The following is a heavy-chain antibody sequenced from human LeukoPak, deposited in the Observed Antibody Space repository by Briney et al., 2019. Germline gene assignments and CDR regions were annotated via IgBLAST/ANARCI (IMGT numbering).Heavy chain of an antibody. Sequence: ASVKVSCKASGYTFTNYDINWVRQATGQGLEWMGWMNADNGNTGYAQKFQGRVTITRDTSISTAYMELSSLRSEDTAIYYCARAASGSYLRQGFDTWGQGTLVTVSS. D-gene: IGHD3-10*01. CDR3: ARAASGSYLRQGFDT. J-gene: IGHJ5*02. CDR2: MNADNGNT. V-gene: IGHV1-8*03. CDR1: GYTFTNYD.